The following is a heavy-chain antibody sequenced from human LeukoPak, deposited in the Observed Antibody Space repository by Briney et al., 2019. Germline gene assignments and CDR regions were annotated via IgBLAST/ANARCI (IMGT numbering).Heavy chain of an antibody. CDR3: AREGSYYQEYYFDY. J-gene: IGHJ4*02. V-gene: IGHV1-3*01. D-gene: IGHD1-26*01. Sequence: ASVKVSCTASGYTFTSYAMHWVRQAPGQRLEWMGWINAGNGNTKYSQKFQGRVTITRDTSASTAYMELSSLRSEDTAVYYCAREGSYYQEYYFDYWGQGTLVTVSS. CDR2: INAGNGNT. CDR1: GYTFTSYA.